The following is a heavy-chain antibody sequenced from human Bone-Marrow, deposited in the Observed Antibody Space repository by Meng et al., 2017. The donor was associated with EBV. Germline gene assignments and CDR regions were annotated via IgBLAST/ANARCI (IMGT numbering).Heavy chain of an antibody. D-gene: IGHD5-18*01. CDR2: IIPIFGTA. V-gene: IGHV1-69*01. CDR1: GGTFSSYA. J-gene: IGHJ4*02. CDR3: ASATNTAMVPTLTY. Sequence: QVLLVQSGAEVKKPGSSVKVSCKASGGTFSSYAISWVRQAPGQGLEWMGGIIPIFGTANYAQKFQGRVTITADESTSTAYMELSSLRSEDTAVYYCASATNTAMVPTLTYWGQGTLVTVSS.